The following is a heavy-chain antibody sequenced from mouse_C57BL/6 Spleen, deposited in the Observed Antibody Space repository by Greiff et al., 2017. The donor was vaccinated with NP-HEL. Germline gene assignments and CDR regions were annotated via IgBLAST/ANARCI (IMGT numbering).Heavy chain of an antibody. D-gene: IGHD1-1*01. CDR3: ATRGYYGSWENYFDY. Sequence: EVKVEESGGGLVKPGGSLKLSCAASGFTFSSYTMSWVRQTPEKRLEWVATISGGGGNTYYPDSVKGRFTISRDNAKNTLYLQMSSLRSEDTALYYCATRGYYGSWENYFDYWGQGTTLTVSS. CDR1: GFTFSSYT. CDR2: ISGGGGNT. J-gene: IGHJ2*01. V-gene: IGHV5-9*01.